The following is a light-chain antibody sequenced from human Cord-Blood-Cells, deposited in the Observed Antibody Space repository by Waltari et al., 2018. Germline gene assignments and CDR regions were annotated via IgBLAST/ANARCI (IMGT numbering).Light chain of an antibody. V-gene: IGLV3-1*01. CDR3: QAWDSSRGG. CDR2: QES. J-gene: IGLJ2*01. CDR1: TLGDTY. Sequence: SYELTQPPSLSMSPRQTASITCSADTLGDTYACWDQQKPGQSPVLVIYQESKRPSGVPGRVAGSSCGNTGTLTILGHQVIDEAEYCCQAWDSSRGGFGGGTKLTV.